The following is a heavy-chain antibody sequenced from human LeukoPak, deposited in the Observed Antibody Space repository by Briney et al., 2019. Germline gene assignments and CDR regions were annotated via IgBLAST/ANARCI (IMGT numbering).Heavy chain of an antibody. V-gene: IGHV1-2*06. CDR2: INPNSGGT. CDR3: ARVVGATTLDY. D-gene: IGHD1-26*01. Sequence: ASVKVSCKXSGYTFTGYYMHWVRQAPGQGLEWMGRINPNSGGTNYSQKFQGRVTMTRDTSISTAYMELSRLRSDDTAVYYCARVVGATTLDYWGQGTLVTVSS. J-gene: IGHJ4*02. CDR1: GYTFTGYY.